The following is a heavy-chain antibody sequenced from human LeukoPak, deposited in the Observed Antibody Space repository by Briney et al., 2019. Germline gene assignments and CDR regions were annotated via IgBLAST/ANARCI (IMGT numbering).Heavy chain of an antibody. CDR2: ISAYNGHT. CDR3: ARDSSGFPRDASDY. D-gene: IGHD3-22*01. V-gene: IGHV1-18*01. Sequence: GASVKVSCKASGYTFTSYGINWVRQAPGQGLEWMGWISAYNGHTNYAQKLQGRVTMTTDTSTSTAHMELRSLGSDDTAVYFCARDSSGFPRDASDYWGQGTLVTVSS. CDR1: GYTFTSYG. J-gene: IGHJ4*02.